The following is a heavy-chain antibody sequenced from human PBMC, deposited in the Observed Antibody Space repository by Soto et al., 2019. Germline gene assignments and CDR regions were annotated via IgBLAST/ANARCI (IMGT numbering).Heavy chain of an antibody. J-gene: IGHJ4*02. D-gene: IGHD3-3*01. CDR1: GFTVSSNY. CDR3: VRSGYRIPFDY. CDR2: IYSGGST. Sequence: EVQLVETGGGLIQPGGSLRLSCAASGFTVSSNYMSWVRQAPGKGLEWVSVIYSGGSTYYADSVKGRFTISRDNSKNTLYLQMNSLRAEDTAVYYCVRSGYRIPFDYWGQGTLVTVSS. V-gene: IGHV3-53*02.